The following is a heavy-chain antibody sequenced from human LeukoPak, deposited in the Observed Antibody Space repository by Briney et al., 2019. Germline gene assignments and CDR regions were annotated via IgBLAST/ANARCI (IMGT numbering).Heavy chain of an antibody. Sequence: SVKVSCKASGGTFSSYAISWVRQAPGQGLEWMGRIIPILGIANYAQKFQGRVTITADKSTSTAYMELSSLRSEDTAVYYCASFTVTTPYYYYGMDVWGQGTTVTVSS. D-gene: IGHD4-17*01. CDR2: IIPILGIA. J-gene: IGHJ6*02. CDR1: GGTFSSYA. CDR3: ASFTVTTPYYYYGMDV. V-gene: IGHV1-69*04.